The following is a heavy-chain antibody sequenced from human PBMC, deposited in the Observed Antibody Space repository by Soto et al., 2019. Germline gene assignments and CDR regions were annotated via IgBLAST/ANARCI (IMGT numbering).Heavy chain of an antibody. CDR1: GFTFSSYG. CDR2: ISYDGSNK. CDR3: AKGLNWGPYYYYGMDV. Sequence: GGSLRLSCAASGFTFSSYGMHWVRQAPGKGLEWVAVISYDGSNKYYADSVKGRFTISRDNSKNTLYLQMNSLRAEDTAVYYCAKGLNWGPYYYYGMDVWGQGTTVTVSS. V-gene: IGHV3-30*18. J-gene: IGHJ6*02. D-gene: IGHD7-27*01.